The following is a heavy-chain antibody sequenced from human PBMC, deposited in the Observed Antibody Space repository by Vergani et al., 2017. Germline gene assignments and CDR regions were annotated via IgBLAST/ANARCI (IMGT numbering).Heavy chain of an antibody. Sequence: EVQLVQSGAEVKKPGATVKISCKVSGYTFTDYYMHWVQQAPGKGLEWMGLVDPEDGETIYAEKFQGRVTITPYTSTDTAYMELSSLRSEDTAVYYCATDSVPLESMAAAGNSYYYYGMAVSSQGTTVTV. J-gene: IGHJ6*02. CDR1: GYTFTDYY. V-gene: IGHV1-69-2*01. D-gene: IGHD6-13*01. CDR2: VDPEDGET. CDR3: ATDSVPLESMAAAGNSYYYYGMAV.